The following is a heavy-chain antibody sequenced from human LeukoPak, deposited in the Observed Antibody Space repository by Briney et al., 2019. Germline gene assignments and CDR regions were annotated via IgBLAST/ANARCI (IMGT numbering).Heavy chain of an antibody. CDR1: GFTFSSYG. Sequence: GGSLRLSCAASGFTFSSYGMHWVRQAPGKGLGWVAVIWYDGSNKYYADSVKGRFTISRDNSKNTLYLQMNSLRAEDTAVYYCARDRSDRYFDWSIDYWGQGTLVTVSS. V-gene: IGHV3-33*01. CDR3: ARDRSDRYFDWSIDY. J-gene: IGHJ4*02. D-gene: IGHD3-9*01. CDR2: IWYDGSNK.